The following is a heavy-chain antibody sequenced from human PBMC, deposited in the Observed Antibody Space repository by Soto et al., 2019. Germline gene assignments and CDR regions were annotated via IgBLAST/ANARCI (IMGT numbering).Heavy chain of an antibody. CDR2: ISGSGGST. CDR1: GFTFSSYA. V-gene: IGHV3-23*01. CDR3: AKTTRAARGYFDY. Sequence: PGGSLRLSCAASGFTFSSYAMSWVRQAPGKGLEWVSAISGSGGSTYYADSVKGRFTISRDNSKNTLYLQMSSLRAEDTAVYYCAKTTRAARGYFDYWGQGTLVTVSS. J-gene: IGHJ4*02. D-gene: IGHD6-6*01.